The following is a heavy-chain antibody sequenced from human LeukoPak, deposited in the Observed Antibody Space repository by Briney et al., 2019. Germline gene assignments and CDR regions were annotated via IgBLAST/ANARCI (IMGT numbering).Heavy chain of an antibody. D-gene: IGHD4-17*01. CDR3: ARGHYGDYGGYYYYGMDV. CDR1: GYTFTSYD. Sequence: GASVKVSCKASGYTFTSYDINWARQATGQGLEWMGWMNPNSGNTGYAQKFQGRVTMTRNTSISTAYMELSSLRSEDTAVYYCARGHYGDYGGYYYYGMDVWGQGTTVTVSS. V-gene: IGHV1-8*01. CDR2: MNPNSGNT. J-gene: IGHJ6*02.